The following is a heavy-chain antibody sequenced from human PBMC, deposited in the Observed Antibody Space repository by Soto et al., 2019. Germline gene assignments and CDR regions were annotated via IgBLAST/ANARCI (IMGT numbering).Heavy chain of an antibody. V-gene: IGHV4-59*13. J-gene: IGHJ5*02. CDR3: ARDYGGTTRWFDP. CDR1: GGSISSYY. D-gene: IGHD1-1*01. Sequence: SETLSLTCTVSGGSISSYYWSWIRQPPGKGLEWIGYIYYSGSTNYNPSLKSRVTISVDTSKNQFSLKLSSVTAADTAVYYCARDYGGTTRWFDPWGQGTLVTV. CDR2: IYYSGST.